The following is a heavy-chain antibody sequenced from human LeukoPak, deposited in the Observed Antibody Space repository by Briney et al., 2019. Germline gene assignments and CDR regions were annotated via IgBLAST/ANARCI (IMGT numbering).Heavy chain of an antibody. CDR2: ISSGGST. Sequence: GSLRLSCAASGFTVSSNSMSWVRQAPGMGLEWVSVISSGGSTYYAGSVKGRFTISRDSSKNTLYLQMNSLRAEDTAVYYCAGGSYRYYFDYWGQGALVTVSS. CDR1: GFTVSSNS. CDR3: AGGSYRYYFDY. J-gene: IGHJ4*02. V-gene: IGHV3-53*01. D-gene: IGHD1-26*01.